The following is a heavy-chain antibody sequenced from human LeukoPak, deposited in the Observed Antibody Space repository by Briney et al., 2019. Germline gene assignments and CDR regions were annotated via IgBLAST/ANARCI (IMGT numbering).Heavy chain of an antibody. CDR3: ARVSEQWLASSHFDY. V-gene: IGHV4-59*01. CDR1: GGSISTYY. D-gene: IGHD6-19*01. Sequence: SETLSLTCTVSGGSISTYYWSWIRQPPGKGLEWIGYIYYSGSTKYNPSLKSRVTISVDTSKNQFSLKLTSVTAADTALYYCARVSEQWLASSHFDYWGQGTLVTVSS. J-gene: IGHJ4*02. CDR2: IYYSGST.